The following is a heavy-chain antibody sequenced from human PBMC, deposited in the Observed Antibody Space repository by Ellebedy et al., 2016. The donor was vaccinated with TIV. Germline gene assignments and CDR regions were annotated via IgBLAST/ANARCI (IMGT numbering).Heavy chain of an antibody. CDR3: ARDPLEQLVDYYYYGMDV. Sequence: ASVKVSCKASGGTFSSYAISWVRQAPGQGLEWMGGIIPIFGTANYARKFQGRVTITADESTSTAYMELSSLRSEDTAVYYCARDPLEQLVDYYYYGMDVWGQGTTVTVSS. CDR1: GGTFSSYA. D-gene: IGHD6-13*01. J-gene: IGHJ6*02. V-gene: IGHV1-69*13. CDR2: IIPIFGTA.